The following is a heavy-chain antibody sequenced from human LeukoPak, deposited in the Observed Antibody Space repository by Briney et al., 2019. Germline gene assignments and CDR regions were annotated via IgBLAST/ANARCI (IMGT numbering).Heavy chain of an antibody. J-gene: IGHJ3*02. CDR1: GFTFSSYS. Sequence: GGSLRLSCAASGFTFSSYSMNWVRQAPGKGLEWVSSISSSSSYIYYADSVKGRFTISRDNAKNSLYLQMNSLRAEDTAVHYCARGGSVRLLGAFDIWGQGTMVTVSS. CDR2: ISSSSSYI. V-gene: IGHV3-21*01. CDR3: ARGGSVRLLGAFDI. D-gene: IGHD3-10*01.